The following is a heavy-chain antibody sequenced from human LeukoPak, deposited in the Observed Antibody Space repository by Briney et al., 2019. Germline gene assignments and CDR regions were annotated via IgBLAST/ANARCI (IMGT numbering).Heavy chain of an antibody. CDR2: IIPIFGTA. CDR1: GGTFSSYA. V-gene: IGHV1-69*13. D-gene: IGHD3-16*01. Sequence: SVKVSCKASGGTFSSYAISWVRQAPGQGLESMGGIIPIFGTANYAQKFQGRVTITADESTSTAYMELSSLRSEDTAVYYCARDGGSPNWFDPWGQGTLVTVSS. J-gene: IGHJ5*02. CDR3: ARDGGSPNWFDP.